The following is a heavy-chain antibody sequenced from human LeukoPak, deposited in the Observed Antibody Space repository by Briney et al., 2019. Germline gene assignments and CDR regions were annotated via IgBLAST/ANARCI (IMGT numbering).Heavy chain of an antibody. Sequence: SETLSLTCTVSGGSIRSDFWSWIRQPAGKGLEWIGRIYTSGSTNYNPSLKSRVTMSVDTSKNQFSLKLSSVTAADTAVYYCARDVPWTVRGVVPAAMSWFDPWGQGTLVTVSS. CDR1: GGSIRSDF. V-gene: IGHV4-4*07. J-gene: IGHJ5*02. CDR3: ARDVPWTVRGVVPAAMSWFDP. D-gene: IGHD2-2*01. CDR2: IYTSGST.